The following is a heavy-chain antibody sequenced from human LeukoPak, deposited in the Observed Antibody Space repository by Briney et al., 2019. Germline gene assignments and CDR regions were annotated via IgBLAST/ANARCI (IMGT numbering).Heavy chain of an antibody. J-gene: IGHJ5*02. Sequence: ASVKVSCKASGYTFTSYAMNWVRQAPGQGLEWMGWINTNTGNPTYAQGFTGRFVFSLDTSVSTTYLQISSLKPEDTAVYYCARGVLVVTTKPYKWFDPWGQGTLVTVSS. CDR1: GYTFTSYA. D-gene: IGHD1-1*01. CDR2: INTNTGNP. CDR3: ARGVLVVTTKPYKWFDP. V-gene: IGHV7-4-1*02.